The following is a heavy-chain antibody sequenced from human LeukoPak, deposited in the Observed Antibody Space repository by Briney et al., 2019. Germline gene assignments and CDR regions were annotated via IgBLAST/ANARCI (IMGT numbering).Heavy chain of an antibody. J-gene: IGHJ5*02. Sequence: ASVKVSCKASGGTFSSYAISWVRQAPGQGLEWMGGIIPIFGTANYAQKFQGRVTITTDESTSTAYMELSSLRSEDTAVYYCARDGQLLPPYNWFDPWGQGTLVTVSS. D-gene: IGHD2-2*01. CDR3: ARDGQLLPPYNWFDP. CDR1: GGTFSSYA. V-gene: IGHV1-69*05. CDR2: IIPIFGTA.